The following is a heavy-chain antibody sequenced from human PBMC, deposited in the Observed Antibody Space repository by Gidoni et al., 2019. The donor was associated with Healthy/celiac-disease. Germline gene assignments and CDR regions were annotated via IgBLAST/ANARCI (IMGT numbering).Heavy chain of an antibody. J-gene: IGHJ3*02. CDR3: ARDPFRVVAGTSPDAFDI. CDR2: IYHSGST. V-gene: IGHV4-4*02. Sequence: QVQLQESGPGLVKPSGTLSLTCAVSGGSISSSNWWSWVRQPPGKGLEWIGEIYHSGSTNYNPSLKSRVTISVDKSKNQFSLKLSSVTAADTAVYYCARDPFRVVAGTSPDAFDIWGQGTMVTVSS. CDR1: GGSISSSNW. D-gene: IGHD6-19*01.